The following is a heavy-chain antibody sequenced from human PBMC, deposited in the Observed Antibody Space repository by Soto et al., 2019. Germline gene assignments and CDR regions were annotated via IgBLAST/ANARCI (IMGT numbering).Heavy chain of an antibody. V-gene: IGHV4-34*01. CDR3: ARGGYYYGSGSYFGNYYYYGMDV. D-gene: IGHD3-10*01. CDR1: GGSFSGYY. J-gene: IGHJ6*02. CDR2: INHSGST. Sequence: SETLSLTCAVYGGSFSGYYWSWIRQPPGKGLGGIGEINHSGSTNYNPSLKSRVTISGDTSKNQFSLKLSSVTAADTAVYYCARGGYYYGSGSYFGNYYYYGMDVWGQGTTVTVS.